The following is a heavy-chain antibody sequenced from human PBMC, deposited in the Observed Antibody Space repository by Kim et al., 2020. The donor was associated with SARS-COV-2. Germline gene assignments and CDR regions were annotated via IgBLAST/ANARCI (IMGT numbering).Heavy chain of an antibody. V-gene: IGHV4-59*01. J-gene: IGHJ5*02. CDR2: INYSGNT. CDR3: ARALPPNSGWYYAP. Sequence: SETLSLTCTVSGGSINDYYWSWIRQPPGKGLEWIGYINYSGNTNYTPSLNSRVPMSVDTSKNQFSLKLSSVTAADTAMYYCARALPPNSGWYYAPWGQGTRVTVS. D-gene: IGHD6-13*01. CDR1: GGSINDYY.